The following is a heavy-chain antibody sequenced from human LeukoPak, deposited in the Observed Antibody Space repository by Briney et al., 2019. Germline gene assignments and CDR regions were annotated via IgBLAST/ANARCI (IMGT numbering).Heavy chain of an antibody. D-gene: IGHD4-17*01. J-gene: IGHJ4*02. CDR1: GGTFSSYA. CDR2: IIPIFGTA. V-gene: IGHV1-69*13. CDR3: ARDVGYGDHYYFDY. Sequence: SVKVSCKASGGTFSSYAISWVRQAPGQELEWMGGIIPIFGTANYAQKFQGRVTITADGSTSTAYMELSSLRSEDTAVYYCARDVGYGDHYYFDYWGQGTLVTVSS.